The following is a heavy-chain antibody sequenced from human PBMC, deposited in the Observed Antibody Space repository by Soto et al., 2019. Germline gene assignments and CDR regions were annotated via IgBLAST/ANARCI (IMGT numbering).Heavy chain of an antibody. CDR3: ARVGPGGYSYGDRFDD. Sequence: TLSLTCAVSGGSISSSNWWSWVRQPPGKGLEWIGEIYHSGSTNYNPSLKSRVTISVDKSKNQFSLKLSSVTAADTAVYYCARVGPGGYSYGDRFDDWGQGTLVTVSS. CDR1: GGSISSSNW. D-gene: IGHD5-18*01. V-gene: IGHV4-4*02. J-gene: IGHJ4*02. CDR2: IYHSGST.